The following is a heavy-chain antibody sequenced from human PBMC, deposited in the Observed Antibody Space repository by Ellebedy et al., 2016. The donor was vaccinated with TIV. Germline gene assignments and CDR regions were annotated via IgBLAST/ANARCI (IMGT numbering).Heavy chain of an antibody. V-gene: IGHV1-69*13. CDR2: IIPIFGTT. CDR3: ARRYFDWSWLDF. CDR1: GGTFSRYA. J-gene: IGHJ4*02. Sequence: SVKVSXXASGGTFSRYAISWVRQAPGQGLEWMGGIIPIFGTTKYAQKFQGRVTITADESTSTAYMELSSLRSEDTAVYYCARRYFDWSWLDFWGQGTLVTVSS. D-gene: IGHD3-9*01.